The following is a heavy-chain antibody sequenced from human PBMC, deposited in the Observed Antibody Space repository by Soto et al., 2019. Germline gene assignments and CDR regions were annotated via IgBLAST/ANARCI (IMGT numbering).Heavy chain of an antibody. D-gene: IGHD6-13*01. CDR1: GGSISTSNW. V-gene: IGHV4-4*02. CDR3: ARAAAAGSYYFDY. CDR2: VYRTGST. Sequence: SETLYLTCAVSGGSISTSNWWSWVRQPPGKGLEWIGEVYRTGSTNYNPSLESRLTISVDKSKNQFSLKLTSVTAADTAVYYCARAAAAGSYYFDYWGQGTLVTVSS. J-gene: IGHJ4*02.